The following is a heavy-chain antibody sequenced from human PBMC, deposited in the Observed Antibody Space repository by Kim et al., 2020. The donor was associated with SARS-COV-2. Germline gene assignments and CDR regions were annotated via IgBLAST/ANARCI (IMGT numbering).Heavy chain of an antibody. CDR1: GFTFSSYA. CDR2: ISYDGSNK. J-gene: IGHJ6*03. D-gene: IGHD3-3*01. V-gene: IGHV3-30-3*01. CDR3: ARDGILRFLEWLPPLQGYYMDV. Sequence: GGSLRLSCAASGFTFSSYAMHWVRQAPGKGLEWVAVISYDGSNKYYADSVKGRFTISRDNSKNTLYLQMNSLRAEDTAVYYCARDGILRFLEWLPPLQGYYMDVWGKGTTVTVSS.